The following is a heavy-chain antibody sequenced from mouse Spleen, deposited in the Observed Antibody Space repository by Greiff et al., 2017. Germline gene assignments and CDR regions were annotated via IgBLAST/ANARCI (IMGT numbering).Heavy chain of an antibody. CDR2: IYPGGGYT. J-gene: IGHJ4*01. CDR3: ARYGYRYGGYYAMDY. D-gene: IGHD2-14*01. CDR1: GYTFTNYW. Sequence: QVQLQQSGAELVRPGTSVKISCKASGYTFTNYWLGWVKQRPGHGLEWIGDIYPGGGYTNYNEKFKGKATLTADTSSSTAYMQLSSLTSEDSAVYFCARYGYRYGGYYAMDYWGQGTSVTVSS. V-gene: IGHV1-63*02.